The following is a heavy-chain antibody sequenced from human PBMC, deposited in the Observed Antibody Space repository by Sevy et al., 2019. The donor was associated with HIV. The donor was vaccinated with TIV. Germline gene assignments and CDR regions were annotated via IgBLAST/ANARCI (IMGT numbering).Heavy chain of an antibody. CDR3: ARYPFVVVPAAEYYFDY. D-gene: IGHD2-2*01. V-gene: IGHV5-51*01. CDR2: IYPGDSDT. CDR1: GYTFSNYW. Sequence: GESLKISCKGSGYTFSNYWIGWVGQMPGKGLEWMGVIYPGDSDTRYSPSFQGQVNISAHKSISTDYLQWSCLKTLDTAMSYCARYPFVVVPAAEYYFDYWGQGTLVTVSS. J-gene: IGHJ4*02.